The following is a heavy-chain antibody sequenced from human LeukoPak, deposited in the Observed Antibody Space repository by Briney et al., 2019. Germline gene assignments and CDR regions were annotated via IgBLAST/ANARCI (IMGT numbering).Heavy chain of an antibody. J-gene: IGHJ5*02. Sequence: ASVKVSCTASGYTFTSYDINWVRQAPGQGLEWMGWMNPNSGNTGYAQKFQGRVTMTRNTSISTAYMELSSLRSEDTAVYYCARRHPDCSGGSCYWFDPWGQGTLVTVSS. D-gene: IGHD2-15*01. V-gene: IGHV1-8*01. CDR3: ARRHPDCSGGSCYWFDP. CDR2: MNPNSGNT. CDR1: GYTFTSYD.